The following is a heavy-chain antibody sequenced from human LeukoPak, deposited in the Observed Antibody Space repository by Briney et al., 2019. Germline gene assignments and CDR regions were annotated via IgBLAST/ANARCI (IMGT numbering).Heavy chain of an antibody. V-gene: IGHV1-2*02. J-gene: IGHJ5*02. CDR2: INPNSGGI. CDR1: GYTFTGYY. CDR3: ARGDFGNNWFDP. D-gene: IGHD4/OR15-4a*01. Sequence: GASVKVSCKPSGYTFTGYYMHWVRQAPGQGLEWMGWINPNSGGINYAQKFQGRVTMTRDTSISTAYMELSRLTSDDTAVYYCARGDFGNNWFDPWGQGTLVTVSS.